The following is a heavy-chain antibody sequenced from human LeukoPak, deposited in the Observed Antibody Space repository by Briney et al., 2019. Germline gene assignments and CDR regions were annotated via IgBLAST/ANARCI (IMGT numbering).Heavy chain of an antibody. Sequence: SLRLSCAVSGFTFDDYAMHWVRQVPGKGLEWVSGINWNSDSIGYADSVKGRFTTSRDNAKNSLYLQMNSLRAEDTAVYYCARELGYYGSGSYLKPFDYWGQGTLVTVSS. CDR3: ARELGYYGSGSYLKPFDY. CDR2: INWNSDSI. CDR1: GFTFDDYA. D-gene: IGHD3-10*01. J-gene: IGHJ4*02. V-gene: IGHV3-9*01.